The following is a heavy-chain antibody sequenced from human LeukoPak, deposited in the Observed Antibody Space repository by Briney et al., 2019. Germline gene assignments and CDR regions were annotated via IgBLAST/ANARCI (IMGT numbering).Heavy chain of an antibody. V-gene: IGHV1-2*02. CDR2: INLNSGCT. D-gene: IGHD1-26*01. CDR3: ASDEEVVGAMNRFDP. J-gene: IGHJ5*01. CDR1: GYTFTGYY. Sequence: APVKVSWKASGYTFTGYYMHWVRQAPGQGLEWMGWINLNSGCTNYAQRFQRRVTMSRGTSISTAYMELSRLRSDDTAVYFCASDEEVVGAMNRFDPWGQGILVTISS.